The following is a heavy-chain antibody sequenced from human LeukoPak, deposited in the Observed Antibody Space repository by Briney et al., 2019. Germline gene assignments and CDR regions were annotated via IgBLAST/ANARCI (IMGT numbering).Heavy chain of an antibody. D-gene: IGHD4-11*01. V-gene: IGHV3-21*01. CDR3: ASGMTTVPTGTH. CDR1: GFTFSSNT. J-gene: IGHJ4*02. Sequence: GGPLRLSCAASGFTFSSNTMNWVRQAPGPGLERVSSISSSTIYIYYADSLKGRFTISRDDAKNSLYLQMNSLRAEDTAVYYCASGMTTVPTGTHWGQGTLVTVSS. CDR2: ISSSTIYI.